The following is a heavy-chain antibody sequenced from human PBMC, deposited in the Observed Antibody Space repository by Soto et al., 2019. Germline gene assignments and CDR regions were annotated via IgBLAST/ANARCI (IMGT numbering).Heavy chain of an antibody. CDR2: IYYSGST. V-gene: IGHV4-59*01. D-gene: IGHD2-8*01. CDR1: GGSISSYY. Sequence: ETLSLTCTVSGGSISSYYWSWIRQPPGKGLEWIGYIYYSGSTNYNPSLKSRVTISVDTSKNQFSLKLSSVTAADTAVYYCARSLYGYYYYYMDVWGKGTTVTVSS. CDR3: ARSLYGYYYYYMDV. J-gene: IGHJ6*03.